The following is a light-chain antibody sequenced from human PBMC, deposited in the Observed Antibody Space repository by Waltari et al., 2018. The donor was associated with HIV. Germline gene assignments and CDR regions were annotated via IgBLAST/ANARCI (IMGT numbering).Light chain of an antibody. Sequence: DIQMTQSPSSLSSSVGDRVTITCRASQTISTYLNWYQQKPGKAPKLLIYAASSLQTGVPSRFSGSRSGTDFTLTISSLQPDDFATYYCQQSYSIPLTFGGGTKVEIK. CDR1: QTISTY. CDR2: AAS. V-gene: IGKV1-39*01. J-gene: IGKJ4*01. CDR3: QQSYSIPLT.